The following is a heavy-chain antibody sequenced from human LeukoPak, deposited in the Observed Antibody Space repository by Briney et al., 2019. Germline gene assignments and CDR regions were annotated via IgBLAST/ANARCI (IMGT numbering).Heavy chain of an antibody. J-gene: IGHJ5*02. CDR1: GGSISSGGNY. D-gene: IGHD3-22*01. Sequence: SETLSLTCTVSGGSISSGGNYWSWIRQHPGKGLEWIGYIYYSGSTYYNPSLKSRVTISLDTSKNQFSLKLTSVTAADTAVYYCARSYYDSSGYYFNWFDPWGQGTLVTVSS. CDR3: ARSYYDSSGYYFNWFDP. CDR2: IYYSGST. V-gene: IGHV4-31*03.